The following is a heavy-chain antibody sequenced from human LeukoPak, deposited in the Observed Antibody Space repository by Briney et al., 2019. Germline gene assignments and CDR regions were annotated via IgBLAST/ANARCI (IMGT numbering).Heavy chain of an antibody. J-gene: IGHJ6*02. V-gene: IGHV1-2*02. Sequence: ASVKVSCKTSGYTFTDYYIHWVRQAPGQGLEWMGCINPNSGDTDYAQKFQDGVTMTRDTSISTAYMELSRLRSDDTAVYYCARGGYSYGQHYYYYGMDVWGQGTTVTVSS. D-gene: IGHD5-18*01. CDR3: ARGGYSYGQHYYYYGMDV. CDR1: GYTFTDYY. CDR2: INPNSGDT.